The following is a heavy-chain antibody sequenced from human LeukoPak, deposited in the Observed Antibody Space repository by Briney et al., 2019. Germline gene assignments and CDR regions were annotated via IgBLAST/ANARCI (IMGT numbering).Heavy chain of an antibody. Sequence: PGGSLRLSCAASGFTFSSYSMNWVRQAPGKGLEWVSAISGSGGSTYYADSVKGRFTISRDNSKNTLYLQMNSLRAEDTAVYYCARSPRSRGRPRYYYGMDVWGQGTTVTVSS. J-gene: IGHJ6*02. D-gene: IGHD3-22*01. CDR2: ISGSGGST. V-gene: IGHV3-23*01. CDR3: ARSPRSRGRPRYYYGMDV. CDR1: GFTFSSYS.